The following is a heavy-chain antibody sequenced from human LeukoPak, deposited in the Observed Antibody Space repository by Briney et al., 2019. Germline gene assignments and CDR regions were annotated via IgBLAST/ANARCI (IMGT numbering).Heavy chain of an antibody. CDR1: GFTFSDYY. J-gene: IGHJ4*02. CDR3: AREVVAARYFDY. Sequence: PGGSLRLSCAASGFTFSDYYMSWIRQAPGKGLEWVSYISSSGSTIYYADSVKGRLTMSRDTSKNTLYLQMNILRAEDTAIYYCAREVVAARYFDYWGQGTLVTVSS. CDR2: ISSSGSTI. D-gene: IGHD2-15*01. V-gene: IGHV3-11*04.